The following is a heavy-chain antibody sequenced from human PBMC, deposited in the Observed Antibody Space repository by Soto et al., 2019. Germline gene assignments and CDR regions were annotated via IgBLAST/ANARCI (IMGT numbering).Heavy chain of an antibody. V-gene: IGHV2-5*02. CDR2: IYWDDDK. D-gene: IGHD4-17*01. CDR3: AHRTGYGALFDY. Sequence: QITLKESGPTLVKPTQPLTLTCTFSGFSLSTSGVSVGWVRQPPGRALEWLALIYWDDDKHYSPSLKSRPTINKDTPKNHVVLTMTNMDPVDTATYYCAHRTGYGALFDYWGQGTLVTVSS. CDR1: GFSLSTSGVS. J-gene: IGHJ4*02.